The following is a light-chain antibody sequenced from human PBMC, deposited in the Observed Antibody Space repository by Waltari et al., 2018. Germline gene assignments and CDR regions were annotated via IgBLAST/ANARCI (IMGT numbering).Light chain of an antibody. V-gene: IGLV3-1*01. CDR2: QDT. CDR3: QVWDSSSVT. J-gene: IGLJ2*01. CDR1: NLHSNY. Sequence: SYALTQAPSLSVSPGQTASISCSGANLHSNYVYWYTQKAGQSPVLVLYQDTKRPSGIPARFSGSNSGHTATLTISGTQVMDEADYYCQVWDSSSVTFGAGTKVTVL.